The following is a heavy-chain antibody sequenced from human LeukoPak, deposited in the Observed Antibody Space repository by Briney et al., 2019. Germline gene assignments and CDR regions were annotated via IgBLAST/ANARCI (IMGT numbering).Heavy chain of an antibody. J-gene: IGHJ2*01. D-gene: IGHD4-17*01. V-gene: IGHV4-31*03. CDR1: GGSISSGGYY. Sequence: SETLSLTCTVSGGSISSGGYYWSWIRQHPGKGLEWIGCIYYSGSTYYNPSLKSRVTISVVPSKSQFSLKLSSVTAADTAVYYCARQRYGDPHWYFDLWGRSTLVTVSS. CDR2: IYYSGST. CDR3: ARQRYGDPHWYFDL.